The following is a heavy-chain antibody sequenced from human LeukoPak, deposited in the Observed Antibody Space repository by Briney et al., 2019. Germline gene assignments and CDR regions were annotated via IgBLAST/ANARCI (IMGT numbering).Heavy chain of an antibody. CDR1: GFSFSSYE. Sequence: GGSLRLSCAASGFSFSSYEMNWVRQAPGKGLEWVSYISSGGTTIYYVDAVKGRFTVSRDNSKNTLYLQMNSLRAEDTAVYYCAKDREGIVVVIGDWGQGTLVTVSS. CDR3: AKDREGIVVVIGD. D-gene: IGHD2-21*01. V-gene: IGHV3-48*03. J-gene: IGHJ4*02. CDR2: ISSGGTTI.